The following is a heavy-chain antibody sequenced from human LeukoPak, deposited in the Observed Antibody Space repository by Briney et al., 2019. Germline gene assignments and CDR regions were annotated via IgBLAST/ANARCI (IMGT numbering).Heavy chain of an antibody. CDR1: GGTFSSYA. CDR2: IIPTFGTA. D-gene: IGHD6-6*01. V-gene: IGHV1-69*05. J-gene: IGHJ4*02. Sequence: SVKVSCKASGGTFSSYAISWVRQAPGQGLEWMGRIIPTFGTANYAQKFQGRVTITTDESTSTAYMELSSLRSEDTAVYYCARDDIAASLSSYWGQGTLVTVSS. CDR3: ARDDIAASLSSY.